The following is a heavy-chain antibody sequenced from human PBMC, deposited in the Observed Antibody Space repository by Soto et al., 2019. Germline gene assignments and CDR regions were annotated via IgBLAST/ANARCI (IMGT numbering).Heavy chain of an antibody. CDR2: IYYSGST. V-gene: IGHV4-30-4*01. CDR3: ARETTVTTSWFDP. D-gene: IGHD4-17*01. J-gene: IGHJ5*02. CDR1: GGSISSGDYY. Sequence: PSETPSLTCTVSGGSISSGDYYWSWIRQPPGKGLEWIGYIYYSGSTYYNPSLKSRVTISVDTSKNQFSLKLSSVTAADTAVYYCARETTVTTSWFDPWGQGTLVTVSS.